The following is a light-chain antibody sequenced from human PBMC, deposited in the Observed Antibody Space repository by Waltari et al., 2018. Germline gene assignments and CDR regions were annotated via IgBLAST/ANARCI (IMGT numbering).Light chain of an antibody. V-gene: IGLV1-44*01. Sequence: QSVLTQPPSVSGTPGPRATISCAGSSSNIGSNHVYWYQQLPGTAPKLVIYSNYKRPAGVPDRVSGSKSCTSASLAISGLQSEDELDYFCAAWDDYLNGVVFGGGTKLTVL. CDR2: SNY. CDR1: SSNIGSNH. CDR3: AAWDDYLNGVV. J-gene: IGLJ2*01.